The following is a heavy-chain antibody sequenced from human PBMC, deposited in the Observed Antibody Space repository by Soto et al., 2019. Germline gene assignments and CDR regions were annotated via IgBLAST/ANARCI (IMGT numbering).Heavy chain of an antibody. Sequence: QLQLQESGSGLVKPSQTLSLTCAVSGGSISSSDYSWSWIRQPPGKGLEWIGYIYHSGSTYYNPSLKRRVTISVDRSKNQLSLNLSSVNAADTAVYYCARGPLGVTTDAFDIWGQGTVVTVSS. J-gene: IGHJ3*02. CDR2: IYHSGST. CDR1: GGSISSSDYS. D-gene: IGHD3-10*01. V-gene: IGHV4-30-2*01. CDR3: ARGPLGVTTDAFDI.